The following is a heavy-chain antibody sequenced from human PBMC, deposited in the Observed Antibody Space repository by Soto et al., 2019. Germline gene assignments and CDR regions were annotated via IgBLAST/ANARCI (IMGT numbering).Heavy chain of an antibody. CDR2: FCYSGST. CDR1: GDSISSSSFY. V-gene: IGHV4-39*01. D-gene: IGHD2-15*01. CDR3: ARGRRWYTPEDAFDI. Sequence: QLQLQESGPGLVKPSETLSLTCTVSGDSISSSSFYWGWVRQPPGKGLEWIGNFCYSGSTYYDPSLKSRVTISVDTSKNQFSLKLTSVTAADTAVYYCARGRRWYTPEDAFDIWGQGTMVTVSS. J-gene: IGHJ3*02.